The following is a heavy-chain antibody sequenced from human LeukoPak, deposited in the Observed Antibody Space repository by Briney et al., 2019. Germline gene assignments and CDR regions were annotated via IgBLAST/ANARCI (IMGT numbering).Heavy chain of an antibody. V-gene: IGHV4-59*12. CDR1: GGSTSSDY. J-gene: IGHJ4*02. D-gene: IGHD6-13*01. CDR3: ARGSRRPKFDY. CDR2: VYNSGDT. Sequence: SETLSLTCTVSGGSTSSDYWSWIRQSPGKGLEWVGYVYNSGDTGKNPSLKSRVTISVDTSKNQFSLKLSSVTAADTAVYYCARGSRRPKFDYWGQGTLVTVSS.